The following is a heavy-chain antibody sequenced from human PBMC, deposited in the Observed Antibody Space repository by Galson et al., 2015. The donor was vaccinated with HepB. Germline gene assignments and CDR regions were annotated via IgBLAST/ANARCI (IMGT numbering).Heavy chain of an antibody. D-gene: IGHD6-13*01. J-gene: IGHJ3*02. V-gene: IGHV3-30*04. CDR1: GFTFSSYA. Sequence: SLRLSCAASGFTFSSYAMHWVRQAPGKGLEWVAVISYDGSNKYYADSVKGRFTISRDNSKNTLYLQMNSLRAEDTAVYYCARDGDSSSWYFFSGVDAFDIWGQGTMVTVSS. CDR3: ARDGDSSSWYFFSGVDAFDI. CDR2: ISYDGSNK.